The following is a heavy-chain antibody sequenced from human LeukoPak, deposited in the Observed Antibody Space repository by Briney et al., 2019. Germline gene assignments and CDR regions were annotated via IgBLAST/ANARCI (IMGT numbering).Heavy chain of an antibody. D-gene: IGHD6-13*01. CDR1: GGSISSYY. CDR3: ARVNRDSSREYYFYY. CDR2: IYYSGST. V-gene: IGHV4-59*01. Sequence: SETLSLTCTVSGGSISSYYWSWIRQPPGKGLEWIGYIYYSGSTNYNPSLKSRVTISVDTSKNQFSLKLSSVTAADTAVYYCARVNRDSSREYYFYYWGQGTLVTVSS. J-gene: IGHJ4*02.